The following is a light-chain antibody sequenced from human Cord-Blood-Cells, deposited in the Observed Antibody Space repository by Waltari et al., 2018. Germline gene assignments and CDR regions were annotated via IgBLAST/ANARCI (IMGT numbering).Light chain of an antibody. CDR2: EVS. J-gene: IGLJ1*01. CDR1: SSDVGGYNY. Sequence: QSALTQPPSASGSPGQSVTISCTGPSSDVGGYNYLSWYQQHPGKAPKLMIYEVSKRPSGVPDRFSGSKSGNTASLTVSGLQAEDEADYYCSSYAGSNYVFGTGTKVTVL. CDR3: SSYAGSNYV. V-gene: IGLV2-8*01.